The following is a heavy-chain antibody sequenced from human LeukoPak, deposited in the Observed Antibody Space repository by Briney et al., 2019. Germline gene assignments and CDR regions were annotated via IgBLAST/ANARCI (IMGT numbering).Heavy chain of an antibody. V-gene: IGHV3-21*01. D-gene: IGHD6-19*01. Sequence: GGSLRLSCAASGFTFSSYAMSWVRQAPGKGLEWVSSISSSSSYIYYADSVKGRFTISRDNAKNSLYLQMSSLRAEDTAVYYCARRDPVAGKFDYWGQGTLVTVSS. CDR1: GFTFSSYA. CDR3: ARRDPVAGKFDY. CDR2: ISSSSSYI. J-gene: IGHJ4*02.